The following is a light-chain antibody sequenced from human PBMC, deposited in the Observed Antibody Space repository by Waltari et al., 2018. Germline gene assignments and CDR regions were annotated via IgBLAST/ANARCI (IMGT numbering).Light chain of an antibody. CDR3: NSFAVGSKFV. Sequence: QSALTQPPSASGSPGQSVTISCTGTSSDVGNSNYVSWYQQHPGKAPNLMSYEVTKRPSGVPDRFSGSKSGNTASLTVSGLQAEDEADYYCNSFAVGSKFVFGTGTKVTVL. CDR2: EVT. V-gene: IGLV2-8*01. J-gene: IGLJ1*01. CDR1: SSDVGNSNY.